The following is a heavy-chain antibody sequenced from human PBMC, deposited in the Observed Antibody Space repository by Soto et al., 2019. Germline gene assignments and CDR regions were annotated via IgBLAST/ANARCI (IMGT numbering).Heavy chain of an antibody. CDR3: AKAYYYDSSGEPNYYYGMDV. CDR2: ISGSGGST. CDR1: GFTFSSYA. J-gene: IGHJ6*02. Sequence: EVQLLESGGGLVQPGGSLRLSCAASGFTFSSYAMSWVRQAPGKGLEWVSAISGSGGSTYYADSVKGRFTISRDNSKNMLYLQMNSLRAEDTAVYYCAKAYYYDSSGEPNYYYGMDVWGQGTTVTVSS. V-gene: IGHV3-23*01. D-gene: IGHD3-22*01.